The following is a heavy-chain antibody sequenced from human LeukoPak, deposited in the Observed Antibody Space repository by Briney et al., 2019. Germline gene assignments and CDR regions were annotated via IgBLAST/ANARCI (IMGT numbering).Heavy chain of an antibody. V-gene: IGHV3-48*03. CDR1: GFTFSSYE. J-gene: IGHJ4*02. D-gene: IGHD7-27*01. Sequence: GGSLRLSCAASGFTFSSYEMNWVRQAPGKGLEWVSYISSSGNTIYYADSVKGRFTISGDNAKNSLYLQMNSMRAEDTAVYYCARIHKLGILAHFDYWGQGTLVTVSS. CDR2: ISSSGNTI. CDR3: ARIHKLGILAHFDY.